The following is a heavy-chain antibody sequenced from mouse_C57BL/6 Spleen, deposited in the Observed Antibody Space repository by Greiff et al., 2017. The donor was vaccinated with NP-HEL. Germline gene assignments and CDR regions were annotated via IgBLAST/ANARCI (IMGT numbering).Heavy chain of an antibody. CDR1: GFTFNTYA. CDR3: VRDRSYYGNYPAWFAY. J-gene: IGHJ3*01. Sequence: EVMLVESGGGLVQPKGSLKLSCAASGFTFNTYAMHWVRQAPGKGLEWVARIRSKSSNYATYYADSVKDRFTISRDDSQSMLYLQMNNLRTEDTAMYYCVRDRSYYGNYPAWFAYGGQGTLVTVSA. D-gene: IGHD2-10*01. V-gene: IGHV10-3*01. CDR2: IRSKSSNYAT.